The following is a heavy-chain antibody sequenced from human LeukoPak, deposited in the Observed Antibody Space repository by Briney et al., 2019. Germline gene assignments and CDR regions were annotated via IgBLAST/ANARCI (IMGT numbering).Heavy chain of an antibody. CDR2: IRSKANSYAT. CDR3: TRRDGSTYMDV. J-gene: IGHJ6*03. CDR1: GFTFSGSA. Sequence: GGSLRLSCAASGFTFSGSAMHWVRQASGKGLEWVGRIRSKANSYATAYAASVKGRFTISRDDSKNTAYLQMNSLKTEDTAVYYYTRRDGSTYMDVWGKGTTVTVSS. V-gene: IGHV3-73*01. D-gene: IGHD6-25*01.